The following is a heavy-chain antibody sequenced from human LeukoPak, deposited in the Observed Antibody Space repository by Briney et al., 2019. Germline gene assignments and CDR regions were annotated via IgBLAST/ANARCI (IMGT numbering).Heavy chain of an antibody. J-gene: IGHJ5*02. V-gene: IGHV1-8*01. CDR3: ARGRGWWYRLLWFDP. Sequence: ASVKVSCKASGYTFTSYDINWVRQATGQGLEWMGWMNPNSGNTGYAQKFQGRVTMTRNTSISTTYMELSSLRSEDTAVYYCARGRGWWYRLLWFDPWGQGTLVTVSS. D-gene: IGHD2-15*01. CDR2: MNPNSGNT. CDR1: GYTFTSYD.